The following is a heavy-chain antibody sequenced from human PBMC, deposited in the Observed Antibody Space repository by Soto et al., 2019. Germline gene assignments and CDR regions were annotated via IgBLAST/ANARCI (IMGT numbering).Heavy chain of an antibody. CDR1: GYIFTGYY. J-gene: IGHJ5*01. CDR3: ARLRTYSKTWLNGCPDS. Sequence: ASVKVSCKVSGYIFTGYYIHWVRQAPGQGLEWMGWINPDTGGTKYAQKFQGRVTMTRYTSISTAYMEMSRLRHDDTAVYYCARLRTYSKTWLNGCPDSWGQVTLVTVSS. D-gene: IGHD4-4*01. V-gene: IGHV1-2*02. CDR2: INPDTGGT.